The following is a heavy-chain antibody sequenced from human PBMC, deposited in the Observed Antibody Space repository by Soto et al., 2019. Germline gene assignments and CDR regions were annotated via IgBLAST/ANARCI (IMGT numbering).Heavy chain of an antibody. D-gene: IGHD2-2*02. CDR1: GGTFSSYA. CDR2: IIPIFCTA. V-gene: IGHV1-69*13. Sequence: ASVKVSCKASGGTFSSYALSWVRQAPGQALEWMGGIIPIFCTANYAQKFRGRVTITADESTSTPYMELSSLRSEDTAVYYCARGARGYCSSTSCYTRSDWGQGTLVTVSA. CDR3: ARGARGYCSSTSCYTRSD. J-gene: IGHJ4*02.